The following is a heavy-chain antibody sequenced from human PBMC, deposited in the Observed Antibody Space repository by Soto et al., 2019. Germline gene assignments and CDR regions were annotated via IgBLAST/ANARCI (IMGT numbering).Heavy chain of an antibody. J-gene: IGHJ5*02. CDR2: IYYSGST. Sequence: PSETLYLTCTVSGGSISSYYWSWIRQPPGKGLEWIGYIYYSGSTNYNPSLKSRVTISVDTSKNQFSLKLSSVTAADTAVYYCARTVVPAAPMSFDPWGQGTLVTVSS. CDR1: GGSISSYY. CDR3: ARTVVPAAPMSFDP. D-gene: IGHD2-2*01. V-gene: IGHV4-59*08.